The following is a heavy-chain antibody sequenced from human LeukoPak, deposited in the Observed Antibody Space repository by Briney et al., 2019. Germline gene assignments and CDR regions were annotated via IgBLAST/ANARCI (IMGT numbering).Heavy chain of an antibody. D-gene: IGHD4-23*01. Sequence: PSETLSRTCTVSGGSISSYYWSWIRQPAGKGLEWIGRIYTSGSTNYNPSRKSRVTMSVDTSKNQFSLKLSAVTAAATAVYCCARDDYGGNRGFDYWGQGALVTVSS. CDR1: GGSISSYY. CDR2: IYTSGST. V-gene: IGHV4-4*07. J-gene: IGHJ4*02. CDR3: ARDDYGGNRGFDY.